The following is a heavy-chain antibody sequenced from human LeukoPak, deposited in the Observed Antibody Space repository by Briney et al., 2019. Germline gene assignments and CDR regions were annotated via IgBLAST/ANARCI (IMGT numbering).Heavy chain of an antibody. D-gene: IGHD3-9*01. CDR2: IYTSGST. V-gene: IGHV4-61*02. CDR1: GGSISSGSYY. J-gene: IGHJ4*02. Sequence: SETLSLTCTVSGGSISSGSYYWSWLRQPAGKGLEWIGRIYTSGSTNYNPSLKGRVTISLDTSKNQFSLKLSSVTAADTAVYYCARAWLPFYYWGQGTLVTVSS. CDR3: ARAWLPFYY.